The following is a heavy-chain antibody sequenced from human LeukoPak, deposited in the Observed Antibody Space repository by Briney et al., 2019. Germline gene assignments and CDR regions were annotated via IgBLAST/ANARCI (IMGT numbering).Heavy chain of an antibody. D-gene: IGHD4-17*01. J-gene: IGHJ6*02. V-gene: IGHV1-2*02. CDR1: GYTFTGYY. CDR2: INPNSGGT. Sequence: GPSLKVSCKASGYTFTGYYMHWVRQAPGQGLEWMGWINPNSGGTNYAQKFQGRVTMTRDTSISTAYMELSRLRSDDTAVYYCASHFTVTTIYYYYGMDVWGQGTTVTVSS. CDR3: ASHFTVTTIYYYYGMDV.